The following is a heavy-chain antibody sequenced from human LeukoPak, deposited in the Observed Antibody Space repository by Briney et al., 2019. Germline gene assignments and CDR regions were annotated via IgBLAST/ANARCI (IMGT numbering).Heavy chain of an antibody. CDR2: INHSVST. V-gene: IGHV4-34*01. CDR1: GGSLSGFY. Sequence: SETRSLTRAGYGGSLSGFYWRWIRQPPGKGPGWVGEINHSVSTNYKPSLKRGLTISLDKSKNQLSLKLSSVAAAETAVYYCARSGLLNSGSYLASAFDIWGQGTMVTVPS. D-gene: IGHD1-26*01. J-gene: IGHJ3*02. CDR3: ARSGLLNSGSYLASAFDI.